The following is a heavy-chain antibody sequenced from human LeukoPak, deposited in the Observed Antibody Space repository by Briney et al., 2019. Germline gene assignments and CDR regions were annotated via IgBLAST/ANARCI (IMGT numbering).Heavy chain of an antibody. CDR3: ARYYGYRRAFDI. Sequence: ASVKVSCKASGYTFTGYDINWVQQATGQGLEWMGWMNPNSGNTAYAQKFQGRVTMTRNTSISTAYMELSSLRSEDTAVYYCARYYGYRRAFDIWGQGTMVTVSS. J-gene: IGHJ3*02. V-gene: IGHV1-8*01. D-gene: IGHD5-24*01. CDR2: MNPNSGNT. CDR1: GYTFTGYD.